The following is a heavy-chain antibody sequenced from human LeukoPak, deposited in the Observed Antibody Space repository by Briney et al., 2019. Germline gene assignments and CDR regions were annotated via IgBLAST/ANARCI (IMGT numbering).Heavy chain of an antibody. J-gene: IGHJ6*03. V-gene: IGHV1-18*01. Sequence: ASVKVSCKASGYTFTSYGIYWVRQAPGQGLEWMGWISAYNGNTNYAQKLQGRVTMTTDTSTSTAYMELRSLRSDDTAVYYCARGETSICYYYMDVWGKGTTVTVSS. CDR2: ISAYNGNT. CDR1: GYTFTSYG. CDR3: ARGETSICYYYMDV. D-gene: IGHD2/OR15-2a*01.